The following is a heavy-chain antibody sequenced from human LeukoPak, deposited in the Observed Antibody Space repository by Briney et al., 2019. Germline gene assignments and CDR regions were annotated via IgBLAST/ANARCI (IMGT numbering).Heavy chain of an antibody. CDR3: AKAPVTSCRGAFCYPFDY. J-gene: IGHJ4*02. CDR2: ISTGGSSM. CDR1: GFTFNTYE. Sequence: GGSLRLSCAASGFTFNTYEMNWVRQAPGKGLEWVSYISTGGSSMYYADSVKGRFTISRDNAKNSLYLQMNSLRDEDTAVYYCAKAPVTSCRGAFCYPFDYWGQGTLVTVSS. V-gene: IGHV3-48*03. D-gene: IGHD2-15*01.